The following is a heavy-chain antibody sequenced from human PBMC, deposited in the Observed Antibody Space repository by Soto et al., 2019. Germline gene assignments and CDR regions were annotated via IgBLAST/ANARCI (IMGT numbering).Heavy chain of an antibody. CDR3: ARESLGDFSSAPYFDN. D-gene: IGHD3-10*01. CDR1: GFSFSLYG. J-gene: IGHJ4*02. V-gene: IGHV3-21*01. Sequence: GGSLRLSCTASGFSFSLYGISWVRQAPGKGLEWVSSISSSSTYIYYADSLKGRFTISRDNSKNSLFLQINSLRAEDTAVYYCARESLGDFSSAPYFDNWGQGTLVTVSS. CDR2: ISSSSTYI.